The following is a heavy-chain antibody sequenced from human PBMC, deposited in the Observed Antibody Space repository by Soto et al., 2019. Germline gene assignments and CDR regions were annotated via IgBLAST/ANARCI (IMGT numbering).Heavy chain of an antibody. CDR1: GFTFSNAW. CDR2: IKSKTDGGTT. Sequence: PEGSLRLSCAASGFTFSNAWMSGVRQAPGKGLEWVGRIKSKTDGGTTDYAAPVKGRFTISRDDSKNTLYLQMNSLKTEDTAVFYCTSEELVSYYCYYYYYMAVWGKGTTVIVSS. V-gene: IGHV3-15*01. CDR3: TSEELVSYYCYYYYYMAV. D-gene: IGHD3-10*01. J-gene: IGHJ6*03.